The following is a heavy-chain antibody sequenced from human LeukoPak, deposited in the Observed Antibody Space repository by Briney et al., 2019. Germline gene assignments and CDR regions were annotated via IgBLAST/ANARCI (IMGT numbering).Heavy chain of an antibody. J-gene: IGHJ6*02. CDR1: GGSISSNNYY. CDR2: INYGGTT. V-gene: IGHV4-39*07. Sequence: SETLSLTCTVSGGSISSNNYYWSWIRQPPGREMEWIASINYGGTTYYNPSLKSRVTISVDTSKNQFSLKLSSVTAADTAVYYCARGGAYYYYGMDVWGQGTTVTVSS. CDR3: ARGGAYYYYGMDV.